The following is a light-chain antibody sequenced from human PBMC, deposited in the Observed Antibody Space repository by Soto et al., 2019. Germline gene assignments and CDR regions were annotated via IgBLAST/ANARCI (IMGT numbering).Light chain of an antibody. Sequence: QSALTQPASVSGSPGQSITISCTGTSSDVGGYNYVSWLQQHPGKVPKLIIYDVSSRPSGVFNRFSGSKSGNTASLTISGLQAEDEADYYCTSYTSSNTHVFGGGTKLTVL. CDR2: DVS. CDR1: SSDVGGYNY. CDR3: TSYTSSNTHV. J-gene: IGLJ1*01. V-gene: IGLV2-14*01.